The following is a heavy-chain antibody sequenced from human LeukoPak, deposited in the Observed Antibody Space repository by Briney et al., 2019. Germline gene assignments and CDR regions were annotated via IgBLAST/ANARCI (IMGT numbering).Heavy chain of an antibody. J-gene: IGHJ6*02. D-gene: IGHD2-2*01. V-gene: IGHV1-18*01. CDR3: ARGRCSSTSCSYYYYGMDV. Sequence: ASVKVSCEASGYTFTSYGISWVRQAPGQGLEWMGWISAYNGNTNYAQKLQGRVTMTTDTSTSTAYMELRSLRSDDTAVYYCARGRCSSTSCSYYYYGMDVWGQGTTVTVSS. CDR1: GYTFTSYG. CDR2: ISAYNGNT.